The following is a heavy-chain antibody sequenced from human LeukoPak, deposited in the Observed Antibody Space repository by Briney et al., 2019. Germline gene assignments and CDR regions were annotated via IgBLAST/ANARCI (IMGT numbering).Heavy chain of an antibody. CDR2: IKQDGSEK. CDR1: GFTFSSYW. D-gene: IGHD5-18*01. V-gene: IGHV3-7*01. CDR3: ARGPGGYSYNYYYYYGMDV. Sequence: GGSLRLSCAASGFTFSSYWMSWVRQAPGKGLEWVANIKQDGSEKYSVDSVKGRFTISRDNAKNSLYLQMNSLRAEDTAVYYCARGPGGYSYNYYYYYGMDVWGQGTTVTVSS. J-gene: IGHJ6*02.